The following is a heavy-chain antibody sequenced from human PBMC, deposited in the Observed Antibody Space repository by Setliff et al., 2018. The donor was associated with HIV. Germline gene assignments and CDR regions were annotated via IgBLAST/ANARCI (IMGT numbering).Heavy chain of an antibody. Sequence: ASVKVSCTPSGHTFTNYDIHWMRRATGQGLEWMGWMNPNSGVSGYALKFHDRVTMTRDTSITTAYMELNSLTSEDTAVYYCARGKGVGGVIITGGLDVWGQGTTVTVSS. CDR1: GHTFTNYD. J-gene: IGHJ6*02. V-gene: IGHV1-8*01. CDR2: MNPNSGVS. CDR3: ARGKGVGGVIITGGLDV. D-gene: IGHD3-10*01.